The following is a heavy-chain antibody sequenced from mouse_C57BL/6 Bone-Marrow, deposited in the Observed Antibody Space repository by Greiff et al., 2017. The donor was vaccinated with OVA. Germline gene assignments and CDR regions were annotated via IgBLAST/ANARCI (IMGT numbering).Heavy chain of an antibody. CDR2: GQGLEWIG. V-gene: IGHV1-87*01. Sequence: QVQLQQSGPELARPWASVKISCQAFYTFSRRVHFAIRDTNYWMQWVNKRPGQGLEWIGAIYPGNGDTSYNQKFTGKATLTADKSSSTAYMQLISLTSEDSAVYYCACRILLYPRYFDVWGTGTTVTVSS. J-gene: IGHJ1*03. CDR3: SEDSAVYYCACRILLYPRYFDV. CDR1: YTFSRRVH. D-gene: IGHD2-12*01.